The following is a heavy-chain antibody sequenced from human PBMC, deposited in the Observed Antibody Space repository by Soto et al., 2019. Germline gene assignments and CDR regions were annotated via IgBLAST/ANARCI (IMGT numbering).Heavy chain of an antibody. CDR2: ISGSGGST. J-gene: IGHJ5*02. Sequence: GGSLRLSCAASGFTFSSYAMSWVRQAPGKGLEWVSAISGSGGSTYYADSVKGRFTISRDNSKNTLYLQMNSLRAEDTAVYYCAKDSSSWYRYHWFDPWGQGTLVTVPS. V-gene: IGHV3-23*01. CDR1: GFTFSSYA. CDR3: AKDSSSWYRYHWFDP. D-gene: IGHD6-13*01.